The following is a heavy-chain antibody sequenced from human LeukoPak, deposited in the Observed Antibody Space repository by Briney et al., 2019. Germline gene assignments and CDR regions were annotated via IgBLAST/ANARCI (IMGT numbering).Heavy chain of an antibody. Sequence: SVKVSCKASGGTFSSYAISWVRRAPGQGLEWMGGIIPIFGTANYAQKFQGRVTITADESTSTAYMELSSLRSEDTAVYYCARDRLGYCSSTSCYQYWYFDLWGRGTLVTVSS. CDR2: IIPIFGTA. CDR3: ARDRLGYCSSTSCYQYWYFDL. V-gene: IGHV1-69*01. D-gene: IGHD2-2*01. CDR1: GGTFSSYA. J-gene: IGHJ2*01.